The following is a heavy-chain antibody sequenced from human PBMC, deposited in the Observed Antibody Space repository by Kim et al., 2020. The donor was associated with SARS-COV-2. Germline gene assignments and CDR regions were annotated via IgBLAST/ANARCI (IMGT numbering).Heavy chain of an antibody. V-gene: IGHV3-23*01. J-gene: IGHJ1*01. D-gene: IGHD6-13*01. CDR2: ISDYGGTT. Sequence: GGSLRLSCAVSGFTFSTYAMSWVRQAPGKGLEWVSNISDYGGTTYHADSVKGRFTISRDNSKNTLYLQMNSLRAEDTAVYYCAKETSSSFQYWGRGTLV. CDR3: AKETSSSFQY. CDR1: GFTFSTYA.